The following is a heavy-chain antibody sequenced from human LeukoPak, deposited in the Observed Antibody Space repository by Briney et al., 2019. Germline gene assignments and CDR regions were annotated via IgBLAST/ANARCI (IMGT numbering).Heavy chain of an antibody. D-gene: IGHD1-26*01. CDR1: GYTFTSYG. CDR2: INPNSGGT. Sequence: ASVKVSCKASGYTFTSYGISWVRQAPGQGLEWMGWINPNSGGTNYAQKFQGRVTMTRDTSISTAYMELSRLRSDDTAVYYCAMSGSYYEAFDIWGQGTMVTVSS. V-gene: IGHV1-2*02. CDR3: AMSGSYYEAFDI. J-gene: IGHJ3*02.